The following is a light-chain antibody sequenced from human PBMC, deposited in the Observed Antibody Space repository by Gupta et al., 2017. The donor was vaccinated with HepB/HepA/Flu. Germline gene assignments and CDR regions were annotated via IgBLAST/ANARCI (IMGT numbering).Light chain of an antibody. Sequence: EIVLTQSPATLSLSPGERATVSCRASQSVGSHLAWYQHKPGQAPRLLIYGASNRATGIPDTFRGSGSGTDFPLTISSLEAQDSALYYCQQRSSWPYTFGQGTQLEI. CDR2: GAS. V-gene: IGKV3-11*01. CDR3: QQRSSWPYT. J-gene: IGKJ2*01. CDR1: QSVGSH.